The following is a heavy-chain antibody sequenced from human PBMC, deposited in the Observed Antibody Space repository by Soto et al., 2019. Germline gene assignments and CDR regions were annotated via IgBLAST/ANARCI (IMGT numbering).Heavy chain of an antibody. CDR2: ISSNGGST. D-gene: IGHD4-17*01. V-gene: IGHV3-64*01. CDR3: ARVYGDYVVDHDAFDI. J-gene: IGHJ3*02. Sequence: EVQLVESGGGLVQPGGSLRLSCAASGFTFSSYAMHWVRQAPGKGLEYVSAISSNGGSTYYANSVKGRFTISRDNSKNTLYLQMGSLGAEDMAVYYCARVYGDYVVDHDAFDIWGQGTMVTVSS. CDR1: GFTFSSYA.